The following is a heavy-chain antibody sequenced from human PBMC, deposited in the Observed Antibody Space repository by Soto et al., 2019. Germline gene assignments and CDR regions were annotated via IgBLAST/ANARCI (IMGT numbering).Heavy chain of an antibody. CDR3: AKVGFYCFYGLDL. D-gene: IGHD1-26*01. Sequence: EVQLVESGGGLVQPGGSLRLSCAASGFTFSSYSMNWVRQAPGKGLEWVSYISSSSSTIYYADSVKGRFTISRDNAKNPLYLQMIRLRAEDTAVYYGAKVGFYCFYGLDLLGQGTTVTVSS. V-gene: IGHV3-48*01. J-gene: IGHJ6*02. CDR2: ISSSSSTI. CDR1: GFTFSSYS.